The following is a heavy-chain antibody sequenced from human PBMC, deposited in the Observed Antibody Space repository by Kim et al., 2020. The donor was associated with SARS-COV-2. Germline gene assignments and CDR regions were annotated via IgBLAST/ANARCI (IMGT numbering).Heavy chain of an antibody. Sequence: SETLSLTCTVSGGSISSYYWSWIRQPPGKGLEWIGYIYYSGSTNYNPSLKSRVTISVDTSKNQFSLKLSSVTAADTAVYYCARWAVAGTGWFDPWGQGTLVTVSS. CDR1: GGSISSYY. CDR3: ARWAVAGTGWFDP. J-gene: IGHJ5*02. V-gene: IGHV4-59*01. D-gene: IGHD6-19*01. CDR2: IYYSGST.